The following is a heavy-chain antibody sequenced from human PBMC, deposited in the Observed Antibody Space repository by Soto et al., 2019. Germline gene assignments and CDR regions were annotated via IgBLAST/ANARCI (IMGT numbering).Heavy chain of an antibody. V-gene: IGHV1-69*06. D-gene: IGHD2-15*01. CDR2: IIPIFGTA. CDR1: GGTFSSYA. Sequence: QVQLVQSGAEVKKPGSSVKVSCKASGGTFSSYAISWVRQAPGQGLEWMGGIIPIFGTANYAQKFQGRVMITADKSTSTAYTELSSLRSEDTAVYYCARDKWSVYAFDIWVQGTMVTVSS. CDR3: ARDKWSVYAFDI. J-gene: IGHJ3*02.